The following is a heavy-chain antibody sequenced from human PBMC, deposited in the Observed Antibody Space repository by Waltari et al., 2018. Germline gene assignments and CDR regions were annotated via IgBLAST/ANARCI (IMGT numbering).Heavy chain of an antibody. CDR3: ARISGFYYDRGSLTFLH. CDR1: GFTFSDYG. J-gene: IGHJ4*02. Sequence: QIQLVESGGGVVQPGGSLRLSCVASGFTFSDYGIHWVRQAPGQGCEWVPFRRSDGISKFYADSLKGRFPISRDDSKSTLFLQLNSLSAEDTAVYYCARISGFYYDRGSLTFLHWGRGTLLTVSS. D-gene: IGHD3-16*01. V-gene: IGHV3-30*02. CDR2: RRSDGISK.